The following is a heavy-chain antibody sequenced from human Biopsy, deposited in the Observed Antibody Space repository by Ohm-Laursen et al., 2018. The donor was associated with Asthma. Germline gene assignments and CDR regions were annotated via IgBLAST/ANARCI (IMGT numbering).Heavy chain of an antibody. CDR2: INSVFGTT. J-gene: IGHJ4*02. CDR3: ARKAGSCISRTCYSLDF. Sequence: ASVKVSCKSLGGTFNTYVIGWVRQAPGQGIEWMGGINSVFGTTTYPQKFQDRVTITADDSTSTVYMELSSLRSEDTAVYYCARKAGSCISRTCYSLDFWGQGTPVTVSS. V-gene: IGHV1-69*13. D-gene: IGHD2-2*01. CDR1: GGTFNTYV.